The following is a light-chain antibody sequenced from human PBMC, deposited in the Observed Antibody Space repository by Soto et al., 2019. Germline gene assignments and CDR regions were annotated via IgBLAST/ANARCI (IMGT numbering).Light chain of an antibody. CDR1: SNDVGGYNY. J-gene: IGLJ1*01. CDR3: SSYTTSNTRQIV. V-gene: IGLV2-14*03. Sequence: QFALTQPASVSGSPGQSITISCTGTSNDVGGYNYVSWYQHHPGKAPKLIIYDVSNRPSGVSIRFSGSKSDNTASLTTSGLQPEDEADYHCSSYTTSNTRQIVFGTGTKVTVL. CDR2: DVS.